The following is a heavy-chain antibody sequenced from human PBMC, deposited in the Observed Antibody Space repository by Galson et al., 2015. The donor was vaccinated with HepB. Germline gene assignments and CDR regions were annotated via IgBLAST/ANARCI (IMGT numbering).Heavy chain of an antibody. CDR2: IQGDGGVT. CDR3: VKGAWADY. J-gene: IGHJ4*02. CDR1: GFTFNTHA. Sequence: SLRLSCAASGFTFNTHAMHWVRQAPGRGLVWVSRIQGDGGVTTYADSVRGRFTISKDKSKNTLYLQMNSLRVEDTALYYCVKGAWADYWGQGTLVTVSS. D-gene: IGHD3-16*01. V-gene: IGHV3-74*01.